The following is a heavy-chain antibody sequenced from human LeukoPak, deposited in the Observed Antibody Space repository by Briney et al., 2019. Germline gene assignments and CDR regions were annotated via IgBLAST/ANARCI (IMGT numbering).Heavy chain of an antibody. Sequence: RGSLRLSSAPSGFTFSSYWMHWVRQAPGKRLLWVSRINSDGISARYADSVKGRVTISRDNAKNTLYLHMNSLRAEDTAVYYCAREYYGSSGTPFFDDWGQGTLVTVSS. V-gene: IGHV3-74*01. CDR1: GFTFSSYW. D-gene: IGHD3-22*01. CDR2: INSDGISA. CDR3: AREYYGSSGTPFFDD. J-gene: IGHJ4*02.